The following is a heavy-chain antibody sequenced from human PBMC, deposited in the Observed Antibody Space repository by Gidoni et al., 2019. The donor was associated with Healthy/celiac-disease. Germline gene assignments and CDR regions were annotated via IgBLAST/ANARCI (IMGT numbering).Heavy chain of an antibody. V-gene: IGHV3-23*01. D-gene: IGHD2-8*01. Sequence: EVQLLESGGGLVQPGGSLRLSCAASGFPFSSYAMSWVRQAPGKGLEWVSAISGSCGSTYYADSVKGRFTISRDNSKNTLYLQMNSLRAEDTAVYYCAKRRVYCTNGVCSRTFDYWGQGTLVTVSS. J-gene: IGHJ4*02. CDR3: AKRRVYCTNGVCSRTFDY. CDR1: GFPFSSYA. CDR2: ISGSCGST.